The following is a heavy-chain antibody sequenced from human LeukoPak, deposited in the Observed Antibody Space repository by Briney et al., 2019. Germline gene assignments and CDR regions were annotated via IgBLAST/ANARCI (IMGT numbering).Heavy chain of an antibody. J-gene: IGHJ4*02. Sequence: GGSLRLSCAASGFTFSSYSMNWVRQAPGKGLEYVSAISSNGGSTYYANSVKGRFTISRDNSKNTLYLQMGSLRAEDMAVYYCARKVSRMLDYWGQGTLVTVSS. CDR2: ISSNGGST. CDR1: GFTFSSYS. V-gene: IGHV3-64*01. D-gene: IGHD2/OR15-2a*01. CDR3: ARKVSRMLDY.